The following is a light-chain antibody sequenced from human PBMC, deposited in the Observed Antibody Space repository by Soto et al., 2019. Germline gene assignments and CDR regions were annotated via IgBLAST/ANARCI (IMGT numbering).Light chain of an antibody. CDR3: QQYGSSPLT. V-gene: IGKV3-20*01. CDR2: GAS. CDR1: QSVSSSY. Sequence: EIVLTQCTGTLSLSPGERATLSCRASQSVSSSYLAWYQQKPGQAPRLLIYGASSRATGIPDRFSGSGSGTDFTLTISRLEPEDFAVYYCQQYGSSPLTFGGGTKVDIK. J-gene: IGKJ4*01.